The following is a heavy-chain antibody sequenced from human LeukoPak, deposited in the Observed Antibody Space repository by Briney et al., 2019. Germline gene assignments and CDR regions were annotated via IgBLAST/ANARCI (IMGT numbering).Heavy chain of an antibody. V-gene: IGHV3-30*03. Sequence: GGSLRLSCAASGFTLSTYGMHWVRQAPGKGLEWVAMISYDGNSKQYADLVKGRFTISRDNAKNSLSLQVNSLRAEDTALYYCARGNAMGVWGQGTTVTASS. J-gene: IGHJ6*02. CDR1: GFTLSTYG. CDR2: ISYDGNSK. CDR3: ARGNAMGV.